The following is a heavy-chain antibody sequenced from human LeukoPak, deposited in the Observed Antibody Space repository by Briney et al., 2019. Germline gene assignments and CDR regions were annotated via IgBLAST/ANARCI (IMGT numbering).Heavy chain of an antibody. CDR1: GFTFDDYG. Sequence: GGSLRLSCAASGFTFDDYGMSWVRQAPGKGLEWVSGINWNGGSTGYADSVKGRFTISRDNAKNSLYLQMNSLRAEDTALYYCARDRSAAIQIRYYYYYMDVWGKGTTVTVSS. CDR2: INWNGGST. D-gene: IGHD3-10*01. J-gene: IGHJ6*03. V-gene: IGHV3-20*04. CDR3: ARDRSAAIQIRYYYYYMDV.